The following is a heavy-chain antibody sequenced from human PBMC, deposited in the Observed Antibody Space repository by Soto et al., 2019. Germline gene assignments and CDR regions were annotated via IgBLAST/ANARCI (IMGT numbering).Heavy chain of an antibody. CDR1: GYTFTSNY. J-gene: IGHJ4*02. CDR3: ARGSGSSWFDY. CDR2: MAPRTGDT. Sequence: ASVKVSCNPSGYTFTSNYIHWVRQAPGQGLEWMRWMAPRTGDTRVAQKFQGRVSMTRDTSIGTAYRELTTLTLDDTAVHYCARGSGSSWFDYWGQGTQVTVSS. D-gene: IGHD6-25*01. V-gene: IGHV1-2*02.